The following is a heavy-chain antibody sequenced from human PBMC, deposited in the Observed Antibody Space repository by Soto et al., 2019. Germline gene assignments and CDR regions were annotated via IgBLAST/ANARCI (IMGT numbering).Heavy chain of an antibody. CDR2: IIPIFGTA. CDR1: GGTFSSYA. D-gene: IGHD6-6*01. V-gene: IGHV1-69*13. CDR3: ARGQQLATYNWFDP. Sequence: SVKVSCKASGGTFSSYAISWLRQSPGQGLEWMGGIIPIFGTANYAQKFQGRVTITADESTSTAYMELSSLRSEDTAVYYCARGQQLATYNWFDPWGKGTLVTVS. J-gene: IGHJ5*02.